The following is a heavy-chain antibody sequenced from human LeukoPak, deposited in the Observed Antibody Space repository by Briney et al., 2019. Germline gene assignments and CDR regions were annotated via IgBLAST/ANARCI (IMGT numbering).Heavy chain of an antibody. V-gene: IGHV4-34*01. CDR2: INHSGST. J-gene: IGHJ4*02. CDR1: GGSFSGYY. CDR3: VTGYYDSSGYLPFDY. D-gene: IGHD3-22*01. Sequence: PSETLSLTCAVYGGSFSGYYWSWIRQPPGKGLEWIGEINHSGSTNYNPSLKSRVTISVDTSKNQFSLKLSSVTAADTAVYYCVTGYYDSSGYLPFDYWGQGTLVTVSS.